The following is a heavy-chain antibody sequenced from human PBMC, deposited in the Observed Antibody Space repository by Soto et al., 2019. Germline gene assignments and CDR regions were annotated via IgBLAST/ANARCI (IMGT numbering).Heavy chain of an antibody. D-gene: IGHD3-10*01. CDR1: GYTFTSYD. Sequence: QVQLVQSGAEVKKPGASVKVSCKASGYTFTSYDINWVRQATGQGLEWMGWMNPNSGNTGYAQKFQGRVTMTRNTSIITAYMELSSLRSEDTAVYYCARPRSDSYYYGMDVWGQGTAVTVSS. V-gene: IGHV1-8*01. CDR3: ARPRSDSYYYGMDV. CDR2: MNPNSGNT. J-gene: IGHJ6*02.